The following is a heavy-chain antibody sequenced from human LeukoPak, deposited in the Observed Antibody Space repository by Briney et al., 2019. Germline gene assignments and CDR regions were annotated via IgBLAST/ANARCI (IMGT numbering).Heavy chain of an antibody. D-gene: IGHD3-3*01. V-gene: IGHV3-23*01. CDR3: ARGHYYDFWSGPYFDY. CDR1: GFTFSSYA. CDR2: ISGSGGST. Sequence: PGGSLRLSCAASGFTFSSYAMSWVRQAPGKGLEWVSAISGSGGSTYYADSVKGRFTISRDNSKNTLYLQMNSLRAEDTAVYYCARGHYYDFWSGPYFDYWGQGTLVTVSS. J-gene: IGHJ4*02.